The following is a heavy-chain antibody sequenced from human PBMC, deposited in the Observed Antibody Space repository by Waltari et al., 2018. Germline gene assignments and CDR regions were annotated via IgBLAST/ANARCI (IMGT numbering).Heavy chain of an antibody. D-gene: IGHD3-3*01. V-gene: IGHV4-39*01. CDR2: IYYRGTT. J-gene: IGHJ4*02. CDR1: GDSINTDTYY. CDR3: ASYDIWNGYYLDW. Sequence: QLQLQESGPGLVNPSETLSLPCPVSGDSINTDTYYWAWIRRPPGKGLEWIGSIYYRGTTYYSPSLNSRVTISIDTSRKQFSLKLTSVTAADTATYYCASYDIWNGYYLDWWGQGTLVTVSS.